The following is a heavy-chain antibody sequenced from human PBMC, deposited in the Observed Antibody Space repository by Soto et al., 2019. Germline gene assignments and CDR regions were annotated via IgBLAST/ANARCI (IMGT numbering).Heavy chain of an antibody. J-gene: IGHJ5*02. D-gene: IGHD3-3*01. CDR3: AKTNFWSGYYTEYNWFDP. CDR2: ISGSGGST. V-gene: IGHV3-23*01. Sequence: EVQLLESGGGLVQPGGSLRLSCAAPGFTFSSYAMSWVRQAPGKGLEWVSAISGSGGSTYYADSVKGRFTISRDNSKNTLYLQMNSLRAEDTAVYYCAKTNFWSGYYTEYNWFDPWGQGTLVTVSS. CDR1: GFTFSSYA.